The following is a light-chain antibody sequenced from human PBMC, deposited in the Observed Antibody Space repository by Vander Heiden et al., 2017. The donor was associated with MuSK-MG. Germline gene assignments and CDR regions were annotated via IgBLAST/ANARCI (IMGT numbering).Light chain of an antibody. CDR3: QHDNSHPFT. J-gene: IGKJ2*01. CDR1: QSISKW. Sequence: DIQMTQSPSILSASVGDRVTITCRASQSISKWLAWHQQKPGEAPKLVIYEGSSLKSGVPSRFSGSGSGTEFTLTISSLQPDDFATYYCQHDNSHPFTFGQGTKLEI. V-gene: IGKV1-5*01. CDR2: EGS.